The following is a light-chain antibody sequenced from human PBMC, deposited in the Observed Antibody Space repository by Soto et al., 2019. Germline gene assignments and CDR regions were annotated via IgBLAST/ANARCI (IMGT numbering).Light chain of an antibody. CDR2: FAS. Sequence: EIVMTQSPATLSLSPGEKATISCRASQSLNNNLAWYQQKPGQGPRLLIYFASTRATGIPARFSGSGSGTEFSPTISSLQSEDFASYYCQQYSAWPLTFGGGTKVE. V-gene: IGKV3-15*01. J-gene: IGKJ4*01. CDR1: QSLNNN. CDR3: QQYSAWPLT.